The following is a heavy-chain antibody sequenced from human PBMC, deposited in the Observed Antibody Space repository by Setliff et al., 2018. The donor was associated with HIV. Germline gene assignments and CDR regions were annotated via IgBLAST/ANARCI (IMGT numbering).Heavy chain of an antibody. J-gene: IGHJ4*01. Sequence: SETLSLTCNVSGSSVTSSSFYWGWIRQPPGKGLEWIGYIDYSGSAFYNPSLKSRITISRDTSKNQFSLKMNSVTAADTAVYYCAREGKTALVTKYFDYWGHGKLVTVSS. D-gene: IGHD5-18*01. CDR2: IDYSGSA. CDR3: AREGKTALVTKYFDY. CDR1: GSSVTSSSFY. V-gene: IGHV4-31*03.